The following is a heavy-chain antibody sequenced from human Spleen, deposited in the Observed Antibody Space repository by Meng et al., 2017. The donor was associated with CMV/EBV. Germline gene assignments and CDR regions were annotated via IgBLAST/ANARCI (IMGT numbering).Heavy chain of an antibody. D-gene: IGHD3-16*01. V-gene: IGHV1-8*03. CDR2: MNPNSGNT. CDR1: GYTFTSYD. Sequence: ASVKVSCKASGYTFTSYDINWVRQATGQGLEWMGWMNPNSGNTGYAQKFQGRVTITRNTSISTAYMELSSLRSADTAVYYCASGPHDYGSPFDYWGQGTLVTVSS. J-gene: IGHJ4*02. CDR3: ASGPHDYGSPFDY.